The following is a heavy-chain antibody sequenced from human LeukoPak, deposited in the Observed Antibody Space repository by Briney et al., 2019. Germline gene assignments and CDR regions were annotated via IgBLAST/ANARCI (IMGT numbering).Heavy chain of an antibody. V-gene: IGHV1-2*02. CDR3: ARANFLYCSSTTCLFDY. J-gene: IGHJ4*02. CDR1: GYTFTDYY. Sequence: ASVKDSCKASGYTFTDYYMHWVRQARGQGFEWMGWINPNDGDTNYARKFQGRVTMTRDTSISTAHMEVSRLRSDDTAVYYCARANFLYCSSTTCLFDYWGQGTLVTVSS. D-gene: IGHD2-2*01. CDR2: INPNDGDT.